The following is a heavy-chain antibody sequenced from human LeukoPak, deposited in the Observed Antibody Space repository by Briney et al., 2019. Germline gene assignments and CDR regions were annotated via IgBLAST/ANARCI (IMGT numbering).Heavy chain of an antibody. CDR2: IFYSGST. D-gene: IGHD3-16*01. CDR1: GGSVSSGSYY. J-gene: IGHJ4*02. Sequence: KPSETLSLTCTVSGGSVSSGSYYWNWIRQPPGKGLEWVGYIFYSGSTNYNPSLKSRVTMSIDTSKNQFSLKLNSVTAADTAVYYCARDRYALTFDNWGQGILVTVSS. V-gene: IGHV4-61*01. CDR3: ARDRYALTFDN.